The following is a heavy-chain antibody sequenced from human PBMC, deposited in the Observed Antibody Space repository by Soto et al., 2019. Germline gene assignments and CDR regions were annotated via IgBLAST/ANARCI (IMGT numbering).Heavy chain of an antibody. D-gene: IGHD3-22*01. J-gene: IGHJ5*02. CDR2: ISSSSSTI. CDR1: GFTFSSYS. CDR3: ARDTTDSSGYYPNWFDP. V-gene: IGHV3-48*02. Sequence: EVQLVESGGGLVQPGGSLRLSCAASGFTFSSYSMNWVRKAQGKGREWVSYISSSSSTIYYADSVKGRFTISRDNAKNSLYLQMNSLRDEDTAVYYCARDTTDSSGYYPNWFDPWGQGTLVTVSS.